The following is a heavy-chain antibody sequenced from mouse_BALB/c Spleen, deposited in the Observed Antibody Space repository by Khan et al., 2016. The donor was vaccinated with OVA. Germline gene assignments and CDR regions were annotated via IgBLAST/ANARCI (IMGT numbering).Heavy chain of an antibody. CDR2: IWGDGNT. CDR3: AKWGGGSTYAMDY. CDR1: GFSLTTYG. Sequence: QVQLKQSGPGLVAPSQSLSITCTVSGFSLTTYGVNWIRQPPGKGLEWLGVIWGDGNTNYHSAPISRLSISKDNSKRQVFLKLNSLQTDDTATYYCAKWGGGSTYAMDYWGQGTSVTVSS. J-gene: IGHJ4*01. V-gene: IGHV2-3*01. D-gene: IGHD1-1*02.